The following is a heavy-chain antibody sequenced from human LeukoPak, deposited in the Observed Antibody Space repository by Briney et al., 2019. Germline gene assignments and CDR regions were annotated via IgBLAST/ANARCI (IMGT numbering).Heavy chain of an antibody. CDR1: GFTFSDYW. V-gene: IGHV3-74*01. J-gene: IGHJ4*02. CDR2: INRDGTTR. CDR3: VRDFVVVSTPGDNFDY. Sequence: GGSLRLSCVASGFTFSDYWMHWVRQVPEKGLEWVARINRDGTTRSCADSVWGRFTISRDNAQNTVYLQMNSLKVDDTAVYFCVRDFVVVSTPGDNFDYWGQGTLVTVSS. D-gene: IGHD2-21*01.